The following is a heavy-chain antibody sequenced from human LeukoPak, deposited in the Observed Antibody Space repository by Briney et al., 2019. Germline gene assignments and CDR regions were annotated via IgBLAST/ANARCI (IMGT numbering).Heavy chain of an antibody. J-gene: IGHJ4*02. Sequence: GGPLRLSCAASGFTVSGNYMSWVRQAPGKGLEWVSVIYSGGSTYYADSVKGRFTISRDNSKNTLYLQMNSLRAEDTAVYYCARGIYDSSGYLQYYFDYWGQGTLVTVSS. CDR2: IYSGGST. CDR1: GFTVSGNY. V-gene: IGHV3-53*01. CDR3: ARGIYDSSGYLQYYFDY. D-gene: IGHD3-22*01.